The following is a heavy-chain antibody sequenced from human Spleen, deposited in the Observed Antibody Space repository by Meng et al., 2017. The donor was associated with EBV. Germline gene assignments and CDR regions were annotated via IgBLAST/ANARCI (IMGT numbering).Heavy chain of an antibody. CDR3: SRDLAGSDDY. J-gene: IGHJ4*02. Sequence: DVQCVESGGALVQPGGSLSLSCAASGFTFSRYWMHWVRQVPGKGLVWVSRINENGATTTYADSVKGRFTISRDNAKNTLYLQMNSLRAEDTAVYYCSRDLAGSDDYWGQGTLVTVSS. D-gene: IGHD1-14*01. V-gene: IGHV3-74*01. CDR1: GFTFSRYW. CDR2: INENGATT.